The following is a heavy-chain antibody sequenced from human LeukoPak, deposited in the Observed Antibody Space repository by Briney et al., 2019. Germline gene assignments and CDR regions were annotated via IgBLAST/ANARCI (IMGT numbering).Heavy chain of an antibody. CDR3: AKDNVGVWYDGHPFDY. CDR1: GYTFSSYA. CDR2: ISGSGGST. J-gene: IGHJ4*02. Sequence: PGGSLRLSCAASGYTFSSYAMNWVRQAPGKGLEWVSAISGSGGSTYYADSVKGRFTISRDNSKNTLYLQMNSLRAEDTAVYYCAKDNVGVWYDGHPFDYWGQGTLVTVSS. V-gene: IGHV3-23*01. D-gene: IGHD6-19*01.